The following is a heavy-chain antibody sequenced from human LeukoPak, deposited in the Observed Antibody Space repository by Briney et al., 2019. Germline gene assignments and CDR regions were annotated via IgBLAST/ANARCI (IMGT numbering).Heavy chain of an antibody. V-gene: IGHV3-23*01. J-gene: IGHJ4*02. CDR1: RFTFSSYA. D-gene: IGHD3-22*01. CDR2: ISGSGGST. CDR3: AKARGTVVPPFDY. Sequence: PGGSLRLSCAASRFTFSSYAMSWSRQAPGKGLEWVSSISGSGGSTYYADSVKGRFTVSRDNSKNTLYLQMNSLRAEDTAVYYCAKARGTVVPPFDYWGQGTLVTVSS.